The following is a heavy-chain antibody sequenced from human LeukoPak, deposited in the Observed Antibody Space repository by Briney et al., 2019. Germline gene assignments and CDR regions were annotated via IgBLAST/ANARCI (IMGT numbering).Heavy chain of an antibody. CDR2: IYYSGST. Sequence: SETLSLTCTVSGGSIRSYYWSWIRQPPGKGLEWIGYIYYSGSTNYNPSLKSRVTISVDTSKNQFSLKLSSVTAADTAVYYCARIAVAEGFDPWGQGTLVTVSS. D-gene: IGHD6-19*01. V-gene: IGHV4-59*01. CDR1: GGSIRSYY. J-gene: IGHJ5*02. CDR3: ARIAVAEGFDP.